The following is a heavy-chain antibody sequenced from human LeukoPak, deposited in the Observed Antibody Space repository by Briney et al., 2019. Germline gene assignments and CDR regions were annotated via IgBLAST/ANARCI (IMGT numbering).Heavy chain of an antibody. J-gene: IGHJ4*02. Sequence: GGSLRLSCAASGFTFSNAWMSWVRQAPGKGLEWVGRIKSKTDGGTTDYAAPVKGRFTISRDDSKNTLYLQMNSLKTEDTAVYYCAKVPGDYSSSGRSGYWGQGTLVTVSS. CDR3: AKVPGDYSSSGRSGY. CDR2: IKSKTDGGTT. D-gene: IGHD3-10*01. CDR1: GFTFSNAW. V-gene: IGHV3-15*01.